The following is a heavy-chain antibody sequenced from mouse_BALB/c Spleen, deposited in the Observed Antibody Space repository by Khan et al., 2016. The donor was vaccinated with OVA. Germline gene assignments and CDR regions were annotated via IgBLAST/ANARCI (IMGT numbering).Heavy chain of an antibody. CDR1: GFSLTNYG. CDR3: AKNRNGYVDY. CDR2: IWSGGIT. V-gene: IGHV2-2*02. Sequence: QVQLKQSGPGLVQPSQSLSITCTVSGFSLTNYGVHWVRQSPGKGLEWLGVIWSGGITDYNETFISRLSISKDISKSHVFFKMNSLQANDTARDYGAKNRNGYVDYWGQGTTLTVSS. J-gene: IGHJ2*01. D-gene: IGHD1-1*02.